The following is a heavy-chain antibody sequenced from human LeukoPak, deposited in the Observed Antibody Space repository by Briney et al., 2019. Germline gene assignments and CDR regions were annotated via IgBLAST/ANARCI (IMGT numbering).Heavy chain of an antibody. CDR3: ARDRRGSYYTFDV. CDR1: GASINGYF. V-gene: IGHV4-59*01. J-gene: IGHJ3*01. Sequence: SETLSLTCSVSGASINGYFWSWVRQTPERGLEWIGYVSHTGATTSNPTLKSRVSITIDMSKSQISLSMTSVTAADSALYYCARDRRGSYYTFDVWGPGTIVSAS. D-gene: IGHD1-26*01. CDR2: VSHTGAT.